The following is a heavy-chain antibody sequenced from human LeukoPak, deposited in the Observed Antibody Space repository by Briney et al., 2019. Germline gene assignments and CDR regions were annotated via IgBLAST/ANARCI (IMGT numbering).Heavy chain of an antibody. CDR3: ARDTYCSGGSCYSYAFDI. Sequence: PSETLSLTCAVYGGSFSGYYWSWIRQPAGKGLEWIGRIYTSGSTNYNPSLKSRVTMSVDTSKNQFSLKLSSVTAADTAVYYCARDTYCSGGSCYSYAFDIWGQGTMVTVSS. D-gene: IGHD2-15*01. V-gene: IGHV4-4*07. J-gene: IGHJ3*02. CDR2: IYTSGST. CDR1: GGSFSGYY.